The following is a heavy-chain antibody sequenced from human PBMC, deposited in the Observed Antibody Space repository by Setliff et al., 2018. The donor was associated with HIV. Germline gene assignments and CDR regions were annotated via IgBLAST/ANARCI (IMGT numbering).Heavy chain of an antibody. V-gene: IGHV4-39*07. D-gene: IGHD3-9*01. Sequence: PSETLSLTCSVSAGSIRSGGYYWSWVRQPPGKGLEWIGEIHHSGSTYYNPSLKSRITMSVDTSKNQFYLKLSSVTAADTAVYFCARKYYDILTGYYAADYWGQGTLVTVSS. CDR1: AGSIRSGGYY. J-gene: IGHJ4*02. CDR3: ARKYYDILTGYYAADY. CDR2: IHHSGST.